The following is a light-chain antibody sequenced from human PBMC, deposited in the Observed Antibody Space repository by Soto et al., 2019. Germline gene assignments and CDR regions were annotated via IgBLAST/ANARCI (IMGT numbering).Light chain of an antibody. Sequence: IVLTHTPGTLSFSPWVRSTQSFRASQSVSSSLAWYQQKPGQAPRLLIFGASTRATGIPARFSGSGSGTDFTLTISSLEPEDFAVYYCQQRSNWPITFGQGTRLE. V-gene: IGKV3-11*01. CDR2: GAS. CDR3: QQRSNWPIT. CDR1: QSVSSS. J-gene: IGKJ5*01.